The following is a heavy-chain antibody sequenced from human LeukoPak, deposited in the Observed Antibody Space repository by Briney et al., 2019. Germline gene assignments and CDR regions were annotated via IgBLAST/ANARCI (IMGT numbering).Heavy chain of an antibody. CDR1: GFTFSDYY. D-gene: IGHD3-9*01. J-gene: IGHJ4*02. CDR3: ARDYDILTGAFDY. Sequence: GGSLRLPCAASGFTFSDYYMSWIRQAPGKGLEWVSYISSSGSTIYYADSVKGRFTISRDNAKNSLYLQMNSLRAEDTAVYYCARDYDILTGAFDYWGQGTLVTVSS. CDR2: ISSSGSTI. V-gene: IGHV3-11*04.